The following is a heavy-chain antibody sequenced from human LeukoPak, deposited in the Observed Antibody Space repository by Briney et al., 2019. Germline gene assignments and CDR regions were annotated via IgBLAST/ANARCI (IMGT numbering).Heavy chain of an antibody. CDR3: AKVADDYGDYDWFDP. Sequence: GGSLRLSCAASGCTFSSYAMSWVRQAPGKGLEWVSAISGSGGSTYYADSVKGRFTISRDNSKNTLYLQMNSLRAEDTAVYYCAKVADDYGDYDWFDPWGQGTLVTVSS. J-gene: IGHJ5*02. CDR2: ISGSGGST. V-gene: IGHV3-23*01. D-gene: IGHD4-17*01. CDR1: GCTFSSYA.